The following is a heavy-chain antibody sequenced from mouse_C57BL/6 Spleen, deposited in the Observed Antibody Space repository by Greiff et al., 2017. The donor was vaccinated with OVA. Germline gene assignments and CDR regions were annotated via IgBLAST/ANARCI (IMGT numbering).Heavy chain of an antibody. V-gene: IGHV1-80*01. CDR1: GYAFSSYW. CDR3: AREAAQATGYAMDY. J-gene: IGHJ4*01. CDR2: IYPGDGDT. D-gene: IGHD3-2*02. Sequence: VKLQQSGAELVKPGASVKISCKASGYAFSSYWMNWVKQRPGKGLEWIGQIYPGDGDTNYNGKFKGKATLTADKSSSTAYMQLSSLTSEDSAVYFCAREAAQATGYAMDYWGQGTSVTVSS.